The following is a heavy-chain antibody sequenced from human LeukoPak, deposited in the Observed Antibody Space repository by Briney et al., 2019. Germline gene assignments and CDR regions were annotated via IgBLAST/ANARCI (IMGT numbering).Heavy chain of an antibody. Sequence: GGSLRLSCVASGFTFSNYAMGWVRQAPGKGLEWVSTTSSSGDKTYYADSVKGRFTVSRDSPKNTLCLQMNSLRAEDTAVYYCAKETHGSGSYPIDYWGQGTLVTVSS. V-gene: IGHV3-23*01. J-gene: IGHJ4*02. CDR2: TSSSGDKT. D-gene: IGHD3-10*01. CDR1: GFTFSNYA. CDR3: AKETHGSGSYPIDY.